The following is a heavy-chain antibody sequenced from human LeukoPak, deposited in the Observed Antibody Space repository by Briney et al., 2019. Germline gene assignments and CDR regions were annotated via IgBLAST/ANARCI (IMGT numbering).Heavy chain of an antibody. CDR1: GFTFSDYY. CDR2: ISSSGSTI. CDR3: AREAAVAGTVFDY. J-gene: IGHJ4*02. V-gene: IGHV3-11*01. D-gene: IGHD6-19*01. Sequence: GGSLRLSCAASGFTFSDYYMSWIRQAPGKGLEWVSYISSSGSTIYYADSVKGRFTISRDNAKNSPYLQMNSLRAEDTAVYYCAREAAVAGTVFDYRGQGTLVTVSS.